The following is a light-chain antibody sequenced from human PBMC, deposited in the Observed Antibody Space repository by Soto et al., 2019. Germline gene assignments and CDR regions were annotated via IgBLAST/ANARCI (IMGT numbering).Light chain of an antibody. CDR3: QQYGSTPHT. CDR1: QSVSSSY. J-gene: IGKJ4*01. V-gene: IGKV3-20*01. Sequence: EIVLTKSPGTLSLSPGERATLSCRASQSVSSSYLAWYKQKPGQAPGLLIFAASHRATGIPDRFTGRGSGTDFTLTISRLEPEDLAVYFCQQYGSTPHTFGGGTKVEIK. CDR2: AAS.